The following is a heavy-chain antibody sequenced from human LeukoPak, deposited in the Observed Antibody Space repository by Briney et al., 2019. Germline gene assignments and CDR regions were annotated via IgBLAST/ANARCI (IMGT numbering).Heavy chain of an antibody. CDR1: GGSISRDDYY. V-gene: IGHV4-30-4*08. CDR2: IYYSGST. CDR3: ARVPYSMGLVPYYYYMDV. Sequence: TLCLTCTASGGSISRDDYYSSWIRQPPGKGLERNGYIYYSGSTYYNPSLKSRVTISVDTSKNQFSLKLSSVTAADIAVYYCARVPYSMGLVPYYYYMDVCGKGTTVIVSS. D-gene: IGHD4-11*01. J-gene: IGHJ6*03.